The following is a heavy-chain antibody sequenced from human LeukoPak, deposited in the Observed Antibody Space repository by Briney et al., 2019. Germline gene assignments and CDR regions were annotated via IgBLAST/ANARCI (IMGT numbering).Heavy chain of an antibody. CDR1: GFTFSSYA. D-gene: IGHD6-6*01. CDR3: AKDRVGYSSSTYFDY. CDR2: ISGSGGST. Sequence: GGSLRLSCAASGFTFSSYAMSWVRQAPGKGLEWVSAISGSGGSTYYADSVKGRFTISGDNSKNTLYLQMNSLRAEDTAVYYCAKDRVGYSSSTYFDYWGQGTLVTVSS. J-gene: IGHJ4*02. V-gene: IGHV3-23*01.